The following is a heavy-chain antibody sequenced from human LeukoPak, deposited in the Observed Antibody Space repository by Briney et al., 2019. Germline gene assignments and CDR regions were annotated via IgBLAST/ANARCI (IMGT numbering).Heavy chain of an antibody. CDR1: GFTFSSYD. J-gene: IGHJ4*02. D-gene: IGHD2-21*02. CDR2: IGTASDT. Sequence: GRSLRLSCAASGFTFSSYDMHWVRQATGKGLEWVSAIGTASDTYYPGSVKGRFTISRDNSRNSVSLQMNSLRTEDTALYHCAKELNCPSDCLFFDYWGQGTLVTVSS. CDR3: AKELNCPSDCLFFDY. V-gene: IGHV3-13*01.